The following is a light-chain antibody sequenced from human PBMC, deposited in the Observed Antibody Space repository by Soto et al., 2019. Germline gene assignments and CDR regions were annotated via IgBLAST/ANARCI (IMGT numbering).Light chain of an antibody. J-gene: IGKJ1*01. CDR3: QQYNNWPPIT. CDR2: DTS. V-gene: IGKV3-15*01. Sequence: EILMTQSPSTLTVSPGERATLSCGASPSVSINVAWYQPKPGQAPRLLLYDTSTRAAGIPARFSGSGSGTEFTLTISSLQPEDFAFYYCQQYNNWPPITFGQGTKVDIK. CDR1: PSVSIN.